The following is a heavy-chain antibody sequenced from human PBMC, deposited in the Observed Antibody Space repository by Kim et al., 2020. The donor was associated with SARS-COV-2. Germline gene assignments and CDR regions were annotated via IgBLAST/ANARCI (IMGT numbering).Heavy chain of an antibody. D-gene: IGHD4-4*01. V-gene: IGHV3-66*01. J-gene: IGHJ4*02. Sequence: TGYADSGKSRFPISRDNSRNTEYLKMNDVRAEDTDVYFCAREQSTSFDYWGQGTLVTVSS. CDR2: T. CDR3: AREQSTSFDY.